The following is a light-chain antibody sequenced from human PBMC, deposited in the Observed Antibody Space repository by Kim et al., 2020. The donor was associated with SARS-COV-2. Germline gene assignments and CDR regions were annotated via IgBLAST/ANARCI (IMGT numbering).Light chain of an antibody. CDR2: DTS. J-gene: IGLJ7*01. CDR3: LLSHRGDVV. CDR1: TGAVTTGHS. V-gene: IGLV7-46*01. Sequence: QAVVTQEPSLTVSTGGTLTLTCGSTTGAVTTGHSPFWFQQRPGQAPRTLIHDTSNKLSWTSDRFSGSLLGGNAALTISGAQPEDEADYYCLLSHRGDVVCGGGSQLTVL.